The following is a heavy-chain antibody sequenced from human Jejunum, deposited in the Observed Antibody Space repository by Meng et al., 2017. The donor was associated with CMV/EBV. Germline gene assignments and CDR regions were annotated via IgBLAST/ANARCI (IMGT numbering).Heavy chain of an antibody. CDR2: ISYKGDNK. J-gene: IGHJ4*02. CDR1: GFTFRDYG. V-gene: IGHV3-30*02. CDR3: TKDQVLL. Sequence: QEQLGGCGGGVVQPGGSVRLSCTPSGFTFRDYGMHWIRQAPGKGLEWVAFISYKGDNKYYADAVRGRFTISRDNSKNTLDLQMNSLRTEDTAVYYCTKDQVLLWGQGTLVTVSS. D-gene: IGHD3-10*01.